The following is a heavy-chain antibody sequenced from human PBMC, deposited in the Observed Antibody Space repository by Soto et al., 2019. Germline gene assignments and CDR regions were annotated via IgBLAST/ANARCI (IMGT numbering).Heavy chain of an antibody. D-gene: IGHD1-26*01. Sequence: SETLSLTCTVSGSSISSGRYYWSWIPQHPGKGLEWIGYIYYSGSTYYNPSLKSRVTISVDTSKNQFSLKLSSVTAADTAVYYCARWDRDYYGMDVWGQGTTVTVSS. CDR2: IYYSGST. CDR1: GSSISSGRYY. J-gene: IGHJ6*02. CDR3: ARWDRDYYGMDV. V-gene: IGHV4-31*03.